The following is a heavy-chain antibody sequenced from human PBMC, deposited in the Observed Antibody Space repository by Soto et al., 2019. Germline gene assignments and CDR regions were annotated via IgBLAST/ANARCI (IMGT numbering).Heavy chain of an antibody. Sequence: SETLSLTCTVSGGSISSGGYYWSWIRQHPGKGLEWTGYIYYSGSTYYNPSLKSRVTISVDTSKNQFSLKLSSVTAADTAVYYCARDRISATGYFDYWGQGTLVTVSS. J-gene: IGHJ4*02. CDR3: ARDRISATGYFDY. CDR2: IYYSGST. CDR1: GGSISSGGYY. V-gene: IGHV4-30-4*08. D-gene: IGHD2-15*01.